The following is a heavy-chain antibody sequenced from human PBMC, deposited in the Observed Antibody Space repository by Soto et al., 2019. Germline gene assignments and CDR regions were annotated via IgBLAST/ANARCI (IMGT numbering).Heavy chain of an antibody. Sequence: EVQVVESGGCVVQPGGSLKLSGAASGFTFSSYSMNWVRQAPGKGLEWVSYISSSSSTKFYADSVKGRFTISRDNARNSLYLQMNSLRAEDTAVYYCARDIDGGGQGTLVTVSS. CDR3: ARDIDG. CDR1: GFTFSSYS. CDR2: ISSSSSTK. J-gene: IGHJ4*02. V-gene: IGHV3-48*01. D-gene: IGHD2-15*01.